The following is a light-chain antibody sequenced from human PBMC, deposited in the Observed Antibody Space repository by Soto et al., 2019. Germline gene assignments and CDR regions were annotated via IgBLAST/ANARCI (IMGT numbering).Light chain of an antibody. CDR1: QSVRSNS. Sequence: PGESATLSCTGSQSVRSNSLAWYQQKPGQAPRLLMFGASGRATGTPPRFSGRGSGTDFTLTISRLEPEDFAVYYWQQYGTSPLTFGGGTKVDI. V-gene: IGKV3-20*01. CDR2: GAS. J-gene: IGKJ4*01. CDR3: QQYGTSPLT.